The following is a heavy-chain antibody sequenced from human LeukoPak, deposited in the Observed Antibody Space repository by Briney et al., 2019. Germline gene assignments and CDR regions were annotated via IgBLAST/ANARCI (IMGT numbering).Heavy chain of an antibody. CDR1: GGSISSGRYY. Sequence: PSQTLSHTCIVSGGSISSGRYYWTWIRQRPGKGLEWIGYMHNNGNTYYNPYLKSRVTMSEDMSKNQFSLKLSSVRAADAAVYYCASWPEGVEGYYYGMDVWGKGTTVTVSS. J-gene: IGHJ6*04. V-gene: IGHV4-31*03. CDR3: ASWPEGVEGYYYGMDV. CDR2: MHNNGNT.